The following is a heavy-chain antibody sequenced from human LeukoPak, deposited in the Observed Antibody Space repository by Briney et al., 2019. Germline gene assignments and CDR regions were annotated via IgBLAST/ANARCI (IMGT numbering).Heavy chain of an antibody. CDR3: ARHTRTAQGFDY. CDR2: IFQSGHT. Sequence: PSETLSLTCTVSDYSISSGYYWGWIRQPPGKGLEWTGIIFQSGHTYYSPSLKSRVTISVDTTNNLFPQSLSAVTAADTAIYYCARHTRTAQGFDYWGQGILVTVSS. J-gene: IGHJ4*02. D-gene: IGHD2-15*01. CDR1: DYSISSGYY. V-gene: IGHV4-38-2*02.